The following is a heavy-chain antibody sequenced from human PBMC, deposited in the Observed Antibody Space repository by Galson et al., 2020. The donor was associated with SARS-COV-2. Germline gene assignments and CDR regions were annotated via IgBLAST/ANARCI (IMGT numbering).Heavy chain of an antibody. CDR3: ARVDYDFWGGYSPGGNLGMDV. CDR1: GGSISSYY. CDR2: IYYSGST. J-gene: IGHJ6*02. V-gene: IGHV4-59*01. Sequence: ETSETLSLTCTVSGGSISSYYWSWIRQPPGKGLEWIGYIYYSGSTNYNPSLKSRVTISVDTSKNQFSLKLSSVTAADTAVYYCARVDYDFWGGYSPGGNLGMDVWGQGTTVTVSS. D-gene: IGHD3-3*01.